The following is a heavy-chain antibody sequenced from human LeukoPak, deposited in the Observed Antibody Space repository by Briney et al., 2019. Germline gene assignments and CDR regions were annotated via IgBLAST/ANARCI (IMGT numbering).Heavy chain of an antibody. V-gene: IGHV4-34*01. J-gene: IGHJ4*02. D-gene: IGHD6-13*01. CDR3: ARGRYLTTGGGAAAGFLDY. CDR1: GGSFSGYY. CDR2: INHSGST. Sequence: SETLSLTCGVDGGSFSGYYWNWIRQPPGKGLEWIGEINHSGSTNYNPSLKRRVTISVDTSQNQFSVRLSSVTAADTAVYYCARGRYLTTGGGAAAGFLDYWGRGTLVTVSS.